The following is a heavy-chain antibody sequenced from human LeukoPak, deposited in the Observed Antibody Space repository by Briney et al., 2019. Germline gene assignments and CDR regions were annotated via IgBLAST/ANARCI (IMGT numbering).Heavy chain of an antibody. J-gene: IGHJ3*02. CDR3: AKGTGSYIHDAFDI. D-gene: IGHD3-10*01. CDR2: ISSSGSTI. V-gene: IGHV3-11*01. CDR1: GFTFSDYY. Sequence: GGSLRLSCAASGFTFSDYYMSWIRQAPGKGLEWVSYISSSGSTIYYADSVKGRFTTSRDNAKNSLYLQMNSLRAEDTALYYCAKGTGSYIHDAFDIWGQGTMVTVSS.